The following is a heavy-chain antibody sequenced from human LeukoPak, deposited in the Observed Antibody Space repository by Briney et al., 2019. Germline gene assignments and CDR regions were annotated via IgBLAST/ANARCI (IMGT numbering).Heavy chain of an antibody. V-gene: IGHV1-18*01. J-gene: IGHJ4*02. Sequence: ASVKVSCKASGYAFTSYGISWVRQAPGQGLEWMGWISAYNGNTNYAQKLQGRVTMTTDTSTSTAYMELRSLRSDDTAVYYCAREHRTSGIAAAGTWLKHFDYWGQGTLVTVSS. CDR2: ISAYNGNT. D-gene: IGHD6-13*01. CDR3: AREHRTSGIAAAGTWLKHFDY. CDR1: GYAFTSYG.